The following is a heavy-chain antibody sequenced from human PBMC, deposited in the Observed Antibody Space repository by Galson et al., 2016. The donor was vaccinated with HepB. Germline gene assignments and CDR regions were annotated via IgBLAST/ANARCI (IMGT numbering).Heavy chain of an antibody. Sequence: SLRLSCAASGFTFSTYAMNWVRQAPGEGLEWVSGISDNGSSTYYADSVKGRFTISRDNSKNTLYLQMNSLRAEDTAVYYCAKGVAGKGFDYWGQGTLVTVSS. CDR2: ISDNGSST. V-gene: IGHV3-23*01. D-gene: IGHD6-19*01. CDR1: GFTFSTYA. CDR3: AKGVAGKGFDY. J-gene: IGHJ4*02.